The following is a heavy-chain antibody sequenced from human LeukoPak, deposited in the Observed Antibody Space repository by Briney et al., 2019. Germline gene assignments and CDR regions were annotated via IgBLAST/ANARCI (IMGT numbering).Heavy chain of an antibody. CDR3: VRESEYYFDHSASFDY. V-gene: IGHV3-30-3*01. CDR2: MSSDGNAM. CDR1: GFTFTAYL. Sequence: GRSLRLSCAASGFTFTAYLIHWVRQAPGKGLEWVAVMSSDGNAMFYSDSVKGRFTISRDNSKNTLYLQMNSLRAEDTAVYYCVRESEYYFDHSASFDYWGQGTLVTVSS. D-gene: IGHD3-22*01. J-gene: IGHJ4*02.